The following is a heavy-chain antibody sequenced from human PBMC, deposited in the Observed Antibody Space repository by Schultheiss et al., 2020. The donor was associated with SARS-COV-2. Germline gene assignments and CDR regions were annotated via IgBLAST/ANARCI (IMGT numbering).Heavy chain of an antibody. J-gene: IGHJ3*02. Sequence: GGSLRLSCAASGFTFSSYDMHWVRQATGKGLEWVSAIGTAGDTYYPGSVKGRFTISRDNAKNSLYLQMNSLRAEDTAVYYCAREALGGNAFDIWGQGTMVTVSS. V-gene: IGHV3-13*01. CDR2: IGTAGDT. CDR1: GFTFSSYD. D-gene: IGHD3-16*01. CDR3: AREALGGNAFDI.